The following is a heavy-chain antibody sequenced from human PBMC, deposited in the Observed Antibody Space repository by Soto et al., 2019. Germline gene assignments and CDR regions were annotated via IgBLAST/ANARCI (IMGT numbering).Heavy chain of an antibody. V-gene: IGHV4-39*01. Sequence: QLQLQESGPGLVKPSETLSLTCTVSGGSISGSSYYWGWIRQPPGKGLEWIGNIYYSGSTYYNPSLARRVTISVDTSKNQFSLKLSSVTAADTAVYYCMLGSGWKDFDYWGQGTLVTVSS. D-gene: IGHD3-22*01. CDR3: MLGSGWKDFDY. J-gene: IGHJ4*02. CDR1: GGSISGSSYY. CDR2: IYYSGST.